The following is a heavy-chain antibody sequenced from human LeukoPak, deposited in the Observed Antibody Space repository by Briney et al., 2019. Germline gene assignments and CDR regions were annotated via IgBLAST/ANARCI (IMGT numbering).Heavy chain of an antibody. V-gene: IGHV3-21*01. CDR1: GFTFSSHS. CDR3: TTDSSPKFHYDSSGYYWS. Sequence: PGGSLRLSCAASGFTFSSHSMNWVRQAPGKGLEWVSSISSSSSYIYYADSVKGRFTISRDNAKNSLYLQMNSLRAEDTAVYYFTTDSSPKFHYDSSGYYWSWGQGTLVTVSS. CDR2: ISSSSSYI. J-gene: IGHJ5*02. D-gene: IGHD3-22*01.